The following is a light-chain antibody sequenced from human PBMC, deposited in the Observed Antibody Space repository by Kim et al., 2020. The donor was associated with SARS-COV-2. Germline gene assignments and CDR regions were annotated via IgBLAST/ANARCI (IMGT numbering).Light chain of an antibody. CDR1: KLGDKY. V-gene: IGLV3-1*01. CDR2: QDS. CDR3: QAWDSRNVV. Sequence: SVSPGQTASITCSGDKLGDKYACWYQQKPGQSPVLVIYQDSKRPSGIPERFSGSNSGNTATLTISGTQAMDEADYYCQAWDSRNVVFGGGTQLTVL. J-gene: IGLJ2*01.